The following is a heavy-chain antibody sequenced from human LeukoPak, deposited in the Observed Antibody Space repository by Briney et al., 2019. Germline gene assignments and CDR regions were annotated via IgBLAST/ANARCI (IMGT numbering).Heavy chain of an antibody. V-gene: IGHV4-34*01. Sequence: SETLSLTCAVSGGSFSGYYWSWIRQPPGKGLEWIGEINHSVSTNYNPPLKSRVTISVDTSKNQFSLKLSSVTAADTAVYYCARGRRYSYGAGYYYYYYMDVWGKGTTVTVSS. CDR3: ARGRRYSYGAGYYYYYYMDV. J-gene: IGHJ6*03. D-gene: IGHD5-18*01. CDR1: GGSFSGYY. CDR2: INHSVST.